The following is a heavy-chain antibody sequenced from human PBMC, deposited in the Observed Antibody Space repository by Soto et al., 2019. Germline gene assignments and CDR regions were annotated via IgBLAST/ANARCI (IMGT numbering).Heavy chain of an antibody. J-gene: IGHJ6*03. Sequence: QVQLQESGPGLVKPSETLSLTCTVSGDSISSSYWIWIRQAPGKGLEWIGYIDDTGSTNYNPSLKSRVTLSVDPSNNQYSLKLSSVTAADTAVYYCARGVLEWLLRDSYYYYMDVWGKGTTVTVSS. CDR2: IDDTGST. CDR1: GDSISSSY. D-gene: IGHD3-3*01. CDR3: ARGVLEWLLRDSYYYYMDV. V-gene: IGHV4-59*01.